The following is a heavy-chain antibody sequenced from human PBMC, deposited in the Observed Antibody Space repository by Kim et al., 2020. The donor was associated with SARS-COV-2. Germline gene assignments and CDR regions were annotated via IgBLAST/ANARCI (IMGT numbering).Heavy chain of an antibody. Sequence: SETLSLTCAVYGGSFSGYYWSWIRQPPGKGLEWIGEINHSGSPNYNPSLKSRVTISVDTSKNQFSLKLSSVTAADTAVYYCARGTRQWLSRHYYYYMDV. CDR1: GGSFSGYY. V-gene: IGHV4-34*01. J-gene: IGHJ6*03. D-gene: IGHD6-19*01. CDR2: INHSGSP. CDR3: ARGTRQWLSRHYYYYMDV.